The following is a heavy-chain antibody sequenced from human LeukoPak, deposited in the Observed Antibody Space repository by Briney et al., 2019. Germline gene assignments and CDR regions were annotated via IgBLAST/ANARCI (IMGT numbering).Heavy chain of an antibody. D-gene: IGHD6-13*01. J-gene: IGHJ6*03. CDR2: IYTSGST. Sequence: SETLSLTCTVSGGSISSYYWSWIRQPAGKGLEWIGRIYTSGSTNYNPSLKSRVTMSVDTSKNQFSLKLSSVTAADTAVYYWAKEYSSSWHHYYYYMDVWGKGTTVTVSS. V-gene: IGHV4-4*07. CDR3: AKEYSSSWHHYYYYMDV. CDR1: GGSISSYY.